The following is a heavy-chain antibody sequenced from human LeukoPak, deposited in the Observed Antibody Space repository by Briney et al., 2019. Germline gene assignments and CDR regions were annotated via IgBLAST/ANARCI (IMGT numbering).Heavy chain of an antibody. CDR2: IASSSSYT. V-gene: IGHV3-11*03. CDR3: ASFSVG. CDR1: GFTFSDYF. J-gene: IGHJ4*02. Sequence: GGSLRLSCGASGFTFSDYFMTWIRQAPGKGLEGVSYIASSSSYTNYADSVKGRFTISRDNAKNSLFLQMNSLRAEDTAVYYCASFSVGWGQGTLVTVSS. D-gene: IGHD2-15*01.